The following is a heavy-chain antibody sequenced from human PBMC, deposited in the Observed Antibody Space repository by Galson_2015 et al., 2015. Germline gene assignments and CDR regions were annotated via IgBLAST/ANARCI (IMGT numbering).Heavy chain of an antibody. CDR3: ARNVGSSWLDN. CDR1: GDSVSSNSAS. CDR2: TYYRSKWYY. Sequence: YAISGDSVSSNSASWNWFRQSPSRGLEWLGRTYYRSKWYYDYAVSVNSRITINPDTSKNQFSLHLTSVSPEDTAVYYCARNVGSSWLDNWGQGTQVTVSS. V-gene: IGHV6-1*01. D-gene: IGHD6-13*01. J-gene: IGHJ5*02.